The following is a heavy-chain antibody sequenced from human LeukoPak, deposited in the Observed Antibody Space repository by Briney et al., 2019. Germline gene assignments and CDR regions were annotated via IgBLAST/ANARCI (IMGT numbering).Heavy chain of an antibody. J-gene: IGHJ4*02. V-gene: IGHV3-9*01. CDR2: ISWNSGSI. CDR1: GFTFDDYA. CDR3: AKASGD. Sequence: PGGSLRLSCAASGFTFDDYAMHWVRQAPGKGLEWVSGISWNSGSIGYADSVKGRFTISRDNAKNSLYLQMNSLRAEDTALYYCAKASGDWGQGTLVTVSS.